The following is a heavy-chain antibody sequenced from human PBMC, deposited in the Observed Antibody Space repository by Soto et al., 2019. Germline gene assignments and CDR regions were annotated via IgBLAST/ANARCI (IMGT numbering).Heavy chain of an antibody. CDR3: ARSRDPYYYYYGMDV. V-gene: IGHV3-66*01. Sequence: GGSLRLSCAASGFTVSSNYMSWVRQAPGKGLEWVSVIYSGGSTYYADSVKGRFTISRDNSKNALYLQMNSLRAEDTAVYYCARSRDPYYYYYGMDVWGQGTTVTVSS. D-gene: IGHD2-21*02. CDR1: GFTVSSNY. J-gene: IGHJ6*02. CDR2: IYSGGST.